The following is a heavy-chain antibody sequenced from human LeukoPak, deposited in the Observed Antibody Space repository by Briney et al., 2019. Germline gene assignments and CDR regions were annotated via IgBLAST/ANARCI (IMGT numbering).Heavy chain of an antibody. CDR1: GFSFSNYA. Sequence: PGGSLRLSCAAPGFSFSNYAMSWVRQAPGKGLDWVSGISGTGGPTYYADSVKGRFTISRDDSKNTVYLQMNSLRAEDTAVYFCAKHDNSAWLTYWGQGALVTVSS. CDR3: AKHDNSAWLTY. CDR2: ISGTGGPT. V-gene: IGHV3-23*01. D-gene: IGHD4-11*01. J-gene: IGHJ4*02.